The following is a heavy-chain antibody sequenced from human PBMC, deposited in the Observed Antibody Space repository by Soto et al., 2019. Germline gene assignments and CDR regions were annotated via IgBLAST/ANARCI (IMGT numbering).Heavy chain of an antibody. CDR3: ARVLSGGSSGYYASYYYYGMDV. CDR1: GFTFSSYG. CDR2: IWYDGSNK. Sequence: GGSLRLSCAASGFTFSSYGMHWVRQAPGKGLEWVAVIWYDGSNKYYADSVKGRFTISRDNSKNTLYLQMNSLRAEDTAVYYCARVLSGGSSGYYASYYYYGMDVWGQGTTVTVSS. J-gene: IGHJ6*02. V-gene: IGHV3-33*01. D-gene: IGHD3-22*01.